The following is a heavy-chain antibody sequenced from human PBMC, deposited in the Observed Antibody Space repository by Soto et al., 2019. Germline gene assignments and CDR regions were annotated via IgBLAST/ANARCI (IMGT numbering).Heavy chain of an antibody. D-gene: IGHD4-17*01. CDR3: AKASALRY. V-gene: IGHV3-23*01. CDR2: ISGSGGST. Sequence: EVQLLESGGGLVQPGGSLRLSCAASGFTFSSYAMSWVRQAPGKGLEWVSAISGSGGSTYYADSVKGRFTITRDNSKNTLYRQMNRLGDEDAAVYYCAKASALRYWGQGTMVTVSS. CDR1: GFTFSSYA. J-gene: IGHJ4*02.